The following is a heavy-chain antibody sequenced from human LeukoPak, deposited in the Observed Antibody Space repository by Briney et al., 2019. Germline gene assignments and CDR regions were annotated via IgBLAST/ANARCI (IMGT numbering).Heavy chain of an antibody. CDR2: ISSSSSYI. CDR3: ARDLLLAAAGTETPAFDY. V-gene: IGHV3-21*01. J-gene: IGHJ4*02. CDR1: GFTFSSYA. Sequence: PGGSLRLSCAASGFTFSSYAMSWVRQAPGKGLEWVSSISSSSSYIYYADSVKGRFTISRDNAKNSLYLQMNSLRAEDTAVYYCARDLLLAAAGTETPAFDYWGQGTLVTVSS. D-gene: IGHD6-13*01.